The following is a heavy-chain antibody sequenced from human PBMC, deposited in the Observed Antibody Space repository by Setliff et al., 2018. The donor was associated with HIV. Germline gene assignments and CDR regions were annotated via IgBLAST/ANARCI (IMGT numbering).Heavy chain of an antibody. D-gene: IGHD3-3*01. CDR2: ISGDGGDT. CDR1: GFTFTTYP. CDR3: AKYTRGGSIFYYMDV. Sequence: GGSLRLSCVASGFTFTTYPMSWVRQAPGKGLEWVSAISGDGGDTAYADSLKGRFTISRDTSKNTLHLHMNSLRAEDTAVYYCAKYTRGGSIFYYMDVWGKGTTVTVSS. V-gene: IGHV3-23*01. J-gene: IGHJ6*03.